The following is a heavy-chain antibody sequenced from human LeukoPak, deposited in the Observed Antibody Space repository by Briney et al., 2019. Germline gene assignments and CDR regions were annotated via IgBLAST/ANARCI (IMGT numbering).Heavy chain of an antibody. J-gene: IGHJ4*02. V-gene: IGHV4-39*07. D-gene: IGHD1-14*01. CDR2: IYYSGST. CDR1: GGSISSSSYY. CDR3: ASGKKLTTRGLFDY. Sequence: SETLSLTCTVSGGSISSSSYYWGWIRQPPGKGLEWIGSIYYSGSTYYNPSLKSRVTISVDTSRNQFSLKLSSVTAADTAVYYCASGKKLTTRGLFDYWGQGTLVTVSS.